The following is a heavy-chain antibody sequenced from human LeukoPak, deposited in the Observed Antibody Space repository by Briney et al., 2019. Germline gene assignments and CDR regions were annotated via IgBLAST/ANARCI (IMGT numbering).Heavy chain of an antibody. CDR2: IYHSGST. D-gene: IGHD2-2*01. Sequence: PSETLSLTCAVSGYSISSGYYWGWIRQPPGKGLEWIGSIYHSGSTYYNPSLKSRVTISVDTSKNQFSLKLSSVTAADTAVYYCARRIRYQLLSAWFDPWGQGTLVTVSS. V-gene: IGHV4-38-2*01. CDR3: ARRIRYQLLSAWFDP. J-gene: IGHJ5*02. CDR1: GYSISSGYY.